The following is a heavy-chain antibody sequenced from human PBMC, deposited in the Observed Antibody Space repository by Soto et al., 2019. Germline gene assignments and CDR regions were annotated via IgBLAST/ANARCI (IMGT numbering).Heavy chain of an antibody. CDR1: GGSISSSSYY. J-gene: IGHJ4*02. V-gene: IGHV4-39*01. CDR2: IYYSGST. D-gene: IGHD2-2*01. Sequence: PSETLSLTCTVSGGSISSSSYYWGWIRQPPGKGLEWIGSIYYSGSTYYNPSLKSRVTISVDTSKNQFSLKLSSVTAADTAVYYCARLGRWDCSSTSCRIDYWGQGTLVTVSS. CDR3: ARLGRWDCSSTSCRIDY.